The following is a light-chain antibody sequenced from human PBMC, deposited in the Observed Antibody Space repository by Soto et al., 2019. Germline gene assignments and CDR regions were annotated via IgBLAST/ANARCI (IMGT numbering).Light chain of an antibody. J-gene: IGKJ3*01. V-gene: IGKV3-11*01. CDR1: QNVSTY. CDR3: QQRTNWLT. CDR2: DAS. Sequence: EIVLTQSPATLSLSPGERATLSCRASQNVSTYLAWYQQKPGQAPRLLSYDASNRATGIPARFSGSGSGTDFTLTIRSLEPEDFAVYCCQQRTNWLTFGPGTKVDIK.